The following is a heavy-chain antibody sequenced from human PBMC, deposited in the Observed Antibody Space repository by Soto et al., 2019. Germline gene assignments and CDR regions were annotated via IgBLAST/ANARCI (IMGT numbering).Heavy chain of an antibody. CDR1: GFTFSDYS. V-gene: IGHV3-21*06. J-gene: IGHJ6*02. CDR3: ARGGSGYSGNDPFGVDV. CDR2: ISGYSSYI. Sequence: GESLKISCAASGFTFSDYSMNWVRQAPGKGLEWVSSISGYSSYIYYADSVKGRFTISRDNAKNSVYLQMNSLRAEDTAVYYCARGGSGYSGNDPFGVDVWGQGTTVTVSS. D-gene: IGHD5-12*01.